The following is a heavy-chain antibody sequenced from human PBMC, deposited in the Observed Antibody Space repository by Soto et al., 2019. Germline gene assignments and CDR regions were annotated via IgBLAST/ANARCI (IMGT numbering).Heavy chain of an antibody. CDR2: IYSGGST. CDR3: ARGKWAGAATPIEY. D-gene: IGHD2-15*01. V-gene: IGHV3-53*01. J-gene: IGHJ4*02. Sequence: EVQLVESGGGLIQPGGSLRLSCAASGFTVSSNYMSWVHQAPGKGLEWVSVIYSGGSTYYADSVKGRFTISRDNSKNTLSLQMNSLRAEDTAVYYCARGKWAGAATPIEYWGQGTLVTVSS. CDR1: GFTVSSNY.